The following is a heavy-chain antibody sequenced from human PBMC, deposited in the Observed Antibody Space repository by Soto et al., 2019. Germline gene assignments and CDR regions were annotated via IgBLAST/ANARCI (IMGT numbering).Heavy chain of an antibody. V-gene: IGHV4-4*07. D-gene: IGHD6-19*01. J-gene: IGHJ6*02. Sequence: SETLSLTCNVSGGSMTNYYWTWIRQTAGRGLEWIGRIQSGGNTNFNPSLNSRVTMSIDPSKNQFSLKLSSVTAADAALYYCARGLMTVAGRYYYALDVWGQGTTVTVSS. CDR1: GGSMTNYY. CDR2: IQSGGNT. CDR3: ARGLMTVAGRYYYALDV.